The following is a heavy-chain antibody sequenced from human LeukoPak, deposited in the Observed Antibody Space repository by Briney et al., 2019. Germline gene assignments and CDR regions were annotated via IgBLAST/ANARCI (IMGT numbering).Heavy chain of an antibody. CDR1: GGSISSYY. CDR2: INHSGST. D-gene: IGHD4/OR15-4a*01. Sequence: TSETLSLTCTVSGGSISSYYWSWIRQPPGKGLEWIGEINHSGSTNYNPSLKSRVTISVDTSKNQFSLKLSSVTAADTAVYYCARVRRLWGYFDYWGQGTLVTVSS. V-gene: IGHV4-34*01. J-gene: IGHJ4*02. CDR3: ARVRRLWGYFDY.